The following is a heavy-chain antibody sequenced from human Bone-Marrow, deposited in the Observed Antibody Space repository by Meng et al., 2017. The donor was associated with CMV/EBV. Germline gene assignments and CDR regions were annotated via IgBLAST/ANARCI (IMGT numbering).Heavy chain of an antibody. CDR2: MNPNGGNT. Sequence: ASVKVSCKASGYTFTSYDINWVRQATGQGLEWVGWMNPNGGNTAYAQKFQGRVTMTRDTSTSIAYMELSSLRSGDTAVYYCARGQVQCSTINCHDYRFSGMDVWGQGTTVTVSS. CDR1: GYTFTSYD. CDR3: ARGQVQCSTINCHDYRFSGMDV. D-gene: IGHD2/OR15-2a*01. J-gene: IGHJ6*02. V-gene: IGHV1-8*01.